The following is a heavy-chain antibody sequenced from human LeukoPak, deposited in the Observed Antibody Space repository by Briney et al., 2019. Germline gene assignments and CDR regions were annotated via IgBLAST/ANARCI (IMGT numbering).Heavy chain of an antibody. CDR3: AKRTSGSSWYSSDY. CDR2: ISGSSTYM. CDR1: GFTFNYYS. J-gene: IGHJ4*02. D-gene: IGHD6-13*01. Sequence: GGSLRLSCAASGFTFNYYSMNWVRQAPGKGLEWVSSISGSSTYMYYTESVKGRFTISRDNSKNTLYLQMNSLRAEDTAVYYCAKRTSGSSWYSSDYWGQGTLVTVSS. V-gene: IGHV3-21*04.